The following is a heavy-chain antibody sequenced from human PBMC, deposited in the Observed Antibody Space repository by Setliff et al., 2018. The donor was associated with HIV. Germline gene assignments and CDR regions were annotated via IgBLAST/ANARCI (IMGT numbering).Heavy chain of an antibody. J-gene: IGHJ5*01. V-gene: IGHV3-48*03. CDR1: GFSFSTHD. Sequence: PGGSLRLSCTASGFSFSTHDMNWVRQAPGKGLEWISYITSDRSVKYYADSVKGRFTISRDNAGRSLYLQMNSLKVEDTAVYYCTAGHYGPNPWGQGTMVTVSS. CDR2: ITSDRSVK. CDR3: TAGHYGPNP. D-gene: IGHD3-10*01.